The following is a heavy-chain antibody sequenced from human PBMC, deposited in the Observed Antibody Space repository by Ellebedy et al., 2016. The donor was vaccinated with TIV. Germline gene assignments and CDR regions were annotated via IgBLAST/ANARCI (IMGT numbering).Heavy chain of an antibody. V-gene: IGHV3-15*07. Sequence: GESLKISCAASGFTFSNAWMNWVRQAPGKGLEWVGRIKSKTDGGTTDYAAPVKGRFTISRDDSKNTLYLQMNSLKTEDTAVYYCTSLSRGIAAFPFDYWGQGTLVTVSS. D-gene: IGHD6-13*01. CDR2: IKSKTDGGTT. CDR3: TSLSRGIAAFPFDY. CDR1: GFTFSNAW. J-gene: IGHJ4*02.